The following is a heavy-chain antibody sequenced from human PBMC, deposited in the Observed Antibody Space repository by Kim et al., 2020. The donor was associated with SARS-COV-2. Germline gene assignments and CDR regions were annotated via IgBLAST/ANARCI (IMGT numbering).Heavy chain of an antibody. V-gene: IGHV1-18*01. CDR1: GYTFTSYG. Sequence: ASVKVSCKASGYTFTSYGISWVRQAPGQGLEWMGWISAYNGNTNYAQKLQGRVTMTTDTSTSTAYMELRSLRSDDTAVYYCASSSYSGYDPLNYYYYYMDVWGKGTTVTVSS. D-gene: IGHD5-12*01. CDR2: ISAYNGNT. J-gene: IGHJ6*03. CDR3: ASSSYSGYDPLNYYYYYMDV.